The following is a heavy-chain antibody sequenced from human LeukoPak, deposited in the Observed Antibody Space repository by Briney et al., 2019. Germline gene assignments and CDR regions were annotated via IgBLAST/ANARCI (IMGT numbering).Heavy chain of an antibody. CDR3: ATRSRGYSYGGFDY. CDR1: GFTFSSYW. Sequence: GGSLRLSCAASGFTFSSYWMHWVRQAPGKGLVWVSRINSDGGSTSYADSVKGRFTISRDNAKNSLYLQMNSLRVEDTALYYCATRSRGYSYGGFDYWGQGTLVTVSS. D-gene: IGHD5-18*01. J-gene: IGHJ4*02. V-gene: IGHV3-74*01. CDR2: INSDGGST.